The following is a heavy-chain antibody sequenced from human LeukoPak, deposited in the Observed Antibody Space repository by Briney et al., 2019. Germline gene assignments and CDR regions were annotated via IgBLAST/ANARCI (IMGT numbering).Heavy chain of an antibody. CDR2: ISSDGGST. CDR1: GFTFSTYV. Sequence: GGSLRLSCAASGFTFSTYVMHWGRQAPGKGLEYVSAISSDGGSTYYANSVKGRFTISRDNSKNTLYLQMGSLRAEDMAVYYCARDGGYGDYDFWGQGTLVTVSS. CDR3: ARDGGYGDYDF. J-gene: IGHJ4*02. V-gene: IGHV3-64*01. D-gene: IGHD4-17*01.